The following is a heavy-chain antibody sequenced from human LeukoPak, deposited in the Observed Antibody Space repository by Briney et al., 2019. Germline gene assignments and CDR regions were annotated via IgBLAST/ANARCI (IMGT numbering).Heavy chain of an antibody. V-gene: IGHV1-24*01. D-gene: IGHD6-6*01. CDR1: GYTLTELS. Sequence: ASVKDSCKVSGYTLTELSIHWVRQAPGKGLEWMGGFDPEDGETIYAQKFQGRVTMTEDTSTDTAYMELSRLRSEDTAVYYCPTSRLGSSSTSYYFDYWGQGTLVTVSS. J-gene: IGHJ4*02. CDR2: FDPEDGET. CDR3: PTSRLGSSSTSYYFDY.